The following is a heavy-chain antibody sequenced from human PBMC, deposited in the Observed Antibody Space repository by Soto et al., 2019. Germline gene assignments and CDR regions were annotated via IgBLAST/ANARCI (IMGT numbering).Heavy chain of an antibody. CDR3: ARHSKVSEYSSDY. CDR1: GYSFTSYW. CDR2: IYPGDSDT. J-gene: IGHJ4*02. D-gene: IGHD6-6*01. Sequence: GEFVKISCXGSGYSFTSYWIGWVRQMPGKGLEWMGIIYPGDSDTRYSPSFQGQVTISADKSISTAYLQWSSLKASDTAMYYCARHSKVSEYSSDYWGQGTLVTVSS. V-gene: IGHV5-51*01.